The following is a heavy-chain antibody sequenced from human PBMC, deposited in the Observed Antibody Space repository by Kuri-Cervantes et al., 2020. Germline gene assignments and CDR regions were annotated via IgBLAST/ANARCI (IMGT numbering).Heavy chain of an antibody. CDR2: ISWNSGSI. J-gene: IGHJ4*02. V-gene: IGHV3-9*01. Sequence: SLRLSCAASGLTFDDYAMHWVRQAPGKGLEWVSGISWNSGSIGYADSVKGRFTISRDNAKNSLYLQMNSLRAEDTALYYCAKDILDTAMVDGGYFDYWGQGTLVTVSS. D-gene: IGHD5-18*01. CDR3: AKDILDTAMVDGGYFDY. CDR1: GLTFDDYA.